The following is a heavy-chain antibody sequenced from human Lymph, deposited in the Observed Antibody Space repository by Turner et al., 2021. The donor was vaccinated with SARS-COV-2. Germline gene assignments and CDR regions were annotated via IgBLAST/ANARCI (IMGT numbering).Heavy chain of an antibody. D-gene: IGHD4-17*01. J-gene: IGHJ4*02. CDR3: ARDIPTTADYFDY. Sequence: EVQLVESGGGLVKPGGSLRLSCAASDFTFSTYSMNWVRQAPGKGLEWISSISSSSSYIYYADSVKGRFTSARDDAKNSLYLQMNSLRAEDTAVYYCARDIPTTADYFDYWGQGTLVTVSS. CDR1: DFTFSTYS. V-gene: IGHV3-21*02. CDR2: ISSSSSYI.